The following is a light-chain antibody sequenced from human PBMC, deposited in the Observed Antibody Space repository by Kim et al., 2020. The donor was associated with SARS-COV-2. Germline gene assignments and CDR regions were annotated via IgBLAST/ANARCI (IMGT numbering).Light chain of an antibody. Sequence: SASVGDRVTITCRASQSITKYLNWYQQKPGKAPNLLIHTTSTLQSGVPSRFGGSGSGTDFTLTISSLQPEDFATYYCQQTYDTPPTFGQGTKLEIK. CDR3: QQTYDTPPT. V-gene: IGKV1-39*01. J-gene: IGKJ2*01. CDR2: TTS. CDR1: QSITKY.